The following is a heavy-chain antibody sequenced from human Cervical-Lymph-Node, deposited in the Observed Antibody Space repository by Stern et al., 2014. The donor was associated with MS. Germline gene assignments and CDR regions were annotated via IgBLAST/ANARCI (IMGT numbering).Heavy chain of an antibody. D-gene: IGHD2-8*02. CDR1: GYTFTNFG. CDR2: INTNTGDP. V-gene: IGHV7-4-1*02. Sequence: VQLVESGSELKKPGASVKVSCKGFGYTFTNFGMNWVRQAPGQGLEWMGWINTNTGDPTYAQAFTGRFVCSLDTSVNSAFLEISGLKAADTAVYFCVSRQNGASGYWGCWGQGSLVTVSS. J-gene: IGHJ4*02. CDR3: VSRQNGASGYWGC.